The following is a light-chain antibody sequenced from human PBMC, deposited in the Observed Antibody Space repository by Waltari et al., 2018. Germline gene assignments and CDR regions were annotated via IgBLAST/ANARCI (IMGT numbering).Light chain of an antibody. Sequence: QSALTQPPSASGSPGQSVPISCTGTSTDIGVYNFVSWYQQHPGKAPKLFSYEVSERPSGVPDRFSGSKSGITASLTVFGLQTEDEADYYCASFAGSNTLFGGGTKLTVL. J-gene: IGLJ2*01. CDR1: STDIGVYNF. CDR3: ASFAGSNTL. V-gene: IGLV2-8*01. CDR2: EVS.